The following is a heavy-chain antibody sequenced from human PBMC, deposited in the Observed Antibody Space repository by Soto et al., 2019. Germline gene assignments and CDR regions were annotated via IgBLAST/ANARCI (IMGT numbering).Heavy chain of an antibody. Sequence: SGPTLVNPTETLTLTCTVPGFSLSNAKMGMSWIRQPPGKALEWLAHIFSTDEKSYSASLKSRLTISKDTSKSQVVLTMTNMDPVDTGTYYCARLYSGSFGRRFDPWGQGTLVTVSS. CDR1: GFSLSNAKMG. V-gene: IGHV2-26*01. CDR3: ARLYSGSFGRRFDP. J-gene: IGHJ5*02. D-gene: IGHD6-13*01. CDR2: IFSTDEK.